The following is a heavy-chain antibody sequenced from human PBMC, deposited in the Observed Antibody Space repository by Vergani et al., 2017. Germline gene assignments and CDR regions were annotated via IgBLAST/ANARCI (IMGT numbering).Heavy chain of an antibody. CDR1: GDSVSSNSAA. J-gene: IGHJ6*02. CDR3: ARNSRDGYNTYYYGMDV. V-gene: IGHV6-1*01. CDR2: TYYRSKWYN. D-gene: IGHD5-24*01. Sequence: QVQLQQSGPGLVKPSQTLSLTCAISGDSVSSNSAAWNWIRQSPSRGLEWLGRTYYRSKWYNDYAVSVKSRITIKPDTSKNQFSLQLNSVTPEDTAVYYCARNSRDGYNTYYYGMDVWGQGTTVTVSS.